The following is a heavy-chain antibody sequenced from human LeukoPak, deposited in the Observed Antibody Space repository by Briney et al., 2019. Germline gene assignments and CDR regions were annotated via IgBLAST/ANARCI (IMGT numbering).Heavy chain of an antibody. CDR1: GGTFSSYA. D-gene: IGHD3-22*01. Sequence: ASVKVSCKASGGTFSSYAITWVRQAPGQGLEWMGGIIPIFGSANYAQKFQGRVTITADESTSAAYMELSSLTSEDTAVYYCAVNHDSSTYWHHYFDYWGQGTLVTVSS. CDR2: IIPIFGSA. J-gene: IGHJ4*02. V-gene: IGHV1-69*13. CDR3: AVNHDSSTYWHHYFDY.